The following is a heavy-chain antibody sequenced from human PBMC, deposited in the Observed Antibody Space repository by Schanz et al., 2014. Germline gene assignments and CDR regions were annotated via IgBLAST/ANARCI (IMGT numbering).Heavy chain of an antibody. J-gene: IGHJ4*02. V-gene: IGHV3-NL1*01. D-gene: IGHD6-13*01. CDR1: GFTFSSYG. CDR3: AKSQGSSFDS. CDR2: FNDGGVNK. Sequence: QVQLVESGGGVVQPGRSLRLSCAASGFTFSSYGMHWVRQAPGKGLEWVTSFNDGGVNKYYADSVKGRFTISSDNSKITLYLQMRSLRDEDTAVYYCAKSQGSSFDSWGQGTLVTVSS.